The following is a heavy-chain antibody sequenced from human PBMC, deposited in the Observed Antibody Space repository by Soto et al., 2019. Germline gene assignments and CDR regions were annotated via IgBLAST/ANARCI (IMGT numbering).Heavy chain of an antibody. CDR1: GFTFSGSA. CDR3: TRGGIVVRDWFDP. Sequence: EVQLVESGGGLVQPGGSLKLSCAASGFTFSGSAMHWVRQASGKGLEWVGRIRSKANSYATAYAASVKGRFTISRDDSKNTAYLQMNSLKTEDTAVYYCTRGGIVVRDWFDPWGQGTLVTVSS. D-gene: IGHD2-15*01. CDR2: IRSKANSYAT. J-gene: IGHJ5*02. V-gene: IGHV3-73*01.